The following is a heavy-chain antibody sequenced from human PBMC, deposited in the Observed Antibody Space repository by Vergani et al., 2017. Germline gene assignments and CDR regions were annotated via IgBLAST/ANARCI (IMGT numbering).Heavy chain of an antibody. J-gene: IGHJ4*02. CDR3: ARGAGDRYSGSYYDYYFDY. V-gene: IGHV4-34*01. D-gene: IGHD1-26*01. Sequence: QVQLQQWGAGLLKPSETLSLTCAVYGGSFSGYYWSWIRQPPGKGLEWIGEINHSGSTNYNPSLKSRVTISVDTSKNQFSLKLSSVTAADTAVYYCARGAGDRYSGSYYDYYFDYWGQGTLVTVSS. CDR1: GGSFSGYY. CDR2: INHSGST.